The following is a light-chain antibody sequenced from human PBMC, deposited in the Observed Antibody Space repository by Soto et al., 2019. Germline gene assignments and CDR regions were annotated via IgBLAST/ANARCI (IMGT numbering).Light chain of an antibody. CDR3: QFYERITVL. J-gene: IGLJ2*01. CDR2: ENN. CDR1: SGSIASND. V-gene: IGLV6-57*04. Sequence: NFMLTQPHSVSESPGKTVTISCTRSSGSIASNDVQWYQQRPGSAPTTVIYENNQRPSGVPDRFSGSTDGSSNSASLTISGLQTEGGADYFCQFYERITVLFGGGTRVTV.